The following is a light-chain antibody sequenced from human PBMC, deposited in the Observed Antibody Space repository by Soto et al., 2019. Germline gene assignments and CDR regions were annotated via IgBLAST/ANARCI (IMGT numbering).Light chain of an antibody. CDR1: SSNIGNNY. Sequence: QSVLTQPPSVSEAPGQKVTISCSGSSSNIGNNYVSWYQQLPGTAPKLLIYDNDKRPSGIPDRFSGSKSGTSATLGITGLQTGDEADYYCGTWDGSLNTQIFGGGTKLTVL. CDR2: DND. CDR3: GTWDGSLNTQI. V-gene: IGLV1-51*01. J-gene: IGLJ2*01.